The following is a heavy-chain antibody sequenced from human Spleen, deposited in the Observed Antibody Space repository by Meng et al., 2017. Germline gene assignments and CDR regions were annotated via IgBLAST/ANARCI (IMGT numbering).Heavy chain of an antibody. CDR1: GGSFSGYY. J-gene: IGHJ4*02. Sequence: QVQLQQWGAGPGEPSEALSLTCAVYGGSFSGYYWSWIRQPPGKGLEWIGEINHSGSTNYNPSLKSRVTISVDTSKNQFSLKLSSVTAADTAVYYCARVGSYRGYNYWGQGTLVTVSS. CDR3: ARVGSYRGYNY. V-gene: IGHV4-34*01. D-gene: IGHD3-10*01. CDR2: INHSGST.